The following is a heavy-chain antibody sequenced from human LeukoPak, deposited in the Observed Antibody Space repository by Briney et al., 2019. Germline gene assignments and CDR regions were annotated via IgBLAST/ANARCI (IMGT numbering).Heavy chain of an antibody. V-gene: IGHV4-61*05. J-gene: IGHJ6*02. D-gene: IGHD6-13*01. CDR3: ARRYSSSFLPYYYGMDV. Sequence: PSETLFLTCTVSGGSISSSSYYWGWIRQPPGKGLEWIGYSYYSGSTNYNPSLKSRVTISVDTSKNQFSLKPSSVTAADTAVYYCARRYSSSFLPYYYGMDVWGQGTTVTVSS. CDR2: SYYSGST. CDR1: GGSISSSSYY.